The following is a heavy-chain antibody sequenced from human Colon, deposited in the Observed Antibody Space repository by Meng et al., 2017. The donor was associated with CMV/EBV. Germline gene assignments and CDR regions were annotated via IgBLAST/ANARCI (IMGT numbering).Heavy chain of an antibody. CDR3: ATSLLGPAAIPRPNSFDH. D-gene: IGHD2-2*01. V-gene: IGHV5-51*01. CDR1: GYTFASYW. CDR2: IYPGDSDT. J-gene: IGHJ4*02. Sequence: GESLKISCKGSGYTFASYWIGWVRQMPGKGLEWMGIIYPGDSDTRYSPSVQGQVTMSADKSISTAYLQWSSLKASDTAMYYCATSLLGPAAIPRPNSFDHWGQGTLVTVSS.